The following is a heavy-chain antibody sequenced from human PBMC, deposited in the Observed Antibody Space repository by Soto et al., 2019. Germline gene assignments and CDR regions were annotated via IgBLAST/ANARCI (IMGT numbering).Heavy chain of an antibody. V-gene: IGHV3-30*18. J-gene: IGHJ4*02. CDR3: AKDWIRTWSFDY. CDR1: GFIFISSG. Sequence: QVQVVESGGGVVQPGRSLRLSCAASGFIFISSGMHWFRQAPGKGLEWVAAISHDGSTKSYGDSVKGLFTISRDTSKNTLFLEMDRLSVEDTAVYYCAKDWIRTWSFDYWGQGALVTVSS. CDR2: ISHDGSTK. D-gene: IGHD1-7*01.